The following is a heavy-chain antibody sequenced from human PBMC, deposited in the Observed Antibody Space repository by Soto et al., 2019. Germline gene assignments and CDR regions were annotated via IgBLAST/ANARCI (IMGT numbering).Heavy chain of an antibody. V-gene: IGHV3-74*01. J-gene: IGHJ6*02. Sequence: EVQLMESGGQLVQPGGSLRLSCVVSGFTFSDYWMHWVRQAPGKGLVWVSRINRDGTYTVYGDSVKGRFTVSRDSAKNTVYLQMNRLRVEEMGVDYCARDRHYDDLGSRHMDVWGRGTRVTVSS. CDR1: GFTFSDYW. CDR3: ARDRHYDDLGSRHMDV. D-gene: IGHD3-16*01. CDR2: INRDGTYT.